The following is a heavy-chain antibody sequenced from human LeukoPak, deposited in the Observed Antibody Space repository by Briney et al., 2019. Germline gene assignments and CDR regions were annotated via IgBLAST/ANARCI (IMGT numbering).Heavy chain of an antibody. CDR2: INPSDGST. J-gene: IGHJ6*02. CDR3: ARVASSYYYGMDV. V-gene: IGHV1-46*01. Sequence: GASVKVSCKASGYTFTSYYMHWVRQAPGQGLEWMGIINPSDGSTTYAQKFQDRVTMTRDTSTSTVYMELRSLRAEDTAVYLCARVASSYYYGMDVWGQGTTVTVSS. CDR1: GYTFTSYY. D-gene: IGHD2-2*01.